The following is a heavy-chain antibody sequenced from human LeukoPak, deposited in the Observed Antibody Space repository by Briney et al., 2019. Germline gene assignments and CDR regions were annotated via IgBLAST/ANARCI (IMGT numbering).Heavy chain of an antibody. CDR3: ARGGRWELPRPYAFDI. CDR1: AYTFTSYG. J-gene: IGHJ3*02. CDR2: ISAYNGHT. Sequence: ASVKVSCKASAYTFTSYGIGWVRQAPGQGLEWMGWISAYNGHTNYAQKLQGRVTMTTDTSTGTAYMELGSLRSDDTAVYYCARGGRWELPRPYAFDIWGQGTTVTVSS. V-gene: IGHV1-18*01. D-gene: IGHD1-26*01.